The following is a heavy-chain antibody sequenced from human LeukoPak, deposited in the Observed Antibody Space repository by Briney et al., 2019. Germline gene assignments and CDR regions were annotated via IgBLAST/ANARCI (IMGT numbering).Heavy chain of an antibody. D-gene: IGHD3-22*01. V-gene: IGHV1-24*01. CDR2: FDPEDGET. CDR1: GYTFTSYY. CDR3: AGGSGYPTLFDY. Sequence: ASVKVSCKASGYTFTSYYMHWVRQAPGQGLEWMGGFDPEDGETIYAQKFQGRVTMTEDTSTDTAYMELSSLRSEDTAVYYCAGGSGYPTLFDYWGQGTLVTVSS. J-gene: IGHJ4*02.